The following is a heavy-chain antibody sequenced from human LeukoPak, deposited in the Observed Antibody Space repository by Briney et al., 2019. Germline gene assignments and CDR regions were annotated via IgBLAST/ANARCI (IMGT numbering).Heavy chain of an antibody. Sequence: PGGSLRLSCAASGFTFSSYGMHWVRQAPGKGLEWVAVIWYDGSNKYYADSLKGRFTISRDNSKNTLYLQMNSLRAEDTAVYYCAKDQGTDSSGWYLSYYYYGMDVWGQGTTVTVSS. CDR3: AKDQGTDSSGWYLSYYYYGMDV. J-gene: IGHJ6*02. D-gene: IGHD6-19*01. CDR2: IWYDGSNK. CDR1: GFTFSSYG. V-gene: IGHV3-33*06.